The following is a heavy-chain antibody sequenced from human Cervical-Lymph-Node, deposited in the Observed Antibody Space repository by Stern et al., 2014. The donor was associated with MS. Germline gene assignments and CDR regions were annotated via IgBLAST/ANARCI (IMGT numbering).Heavy chain of an antibody. V-gene: IGHV3-30*04. CDR2: ISNDGSSR. Sequence: ESGGGVVQPGRSLRLSCAASGFIFNYYAMYWVRQAPGKGLQRGAVISNDGSSRDYADSVKGRFTISRDNSKNTLFLQMNSLRVEDTGVYYCASRYDYGDYIYWGQGTLVTVSS. CDR3: ASRYDYGDYIY. CDR1: GFIFNYYA. D-gene: IGHD4-17*01. J-gene: IGHJ4*02.